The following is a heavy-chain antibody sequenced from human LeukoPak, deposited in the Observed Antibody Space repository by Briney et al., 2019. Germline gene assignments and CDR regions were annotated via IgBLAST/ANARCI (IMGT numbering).Heavy chain of an antibody. V-gene: IGHV4-59*01. Sequence: SETLSLTCTVSGGFISTYYWSWIRQPPGKGLEWIGFISYSGSTCHNPSLKSRVTMSVDTSKNQFSLNLRSVTAADTAVYYCARDRYSYGFWGQGILVTVSS. CDR1: GGFISTYY. CDR2: ISYSGST. D-gene: IGHD5-18*01. J-gene: IGHJ4*02. CDR3: ARDRYSYGF.